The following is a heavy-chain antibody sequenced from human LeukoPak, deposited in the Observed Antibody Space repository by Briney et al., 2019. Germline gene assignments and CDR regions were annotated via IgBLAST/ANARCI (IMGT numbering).Heavy chain of an antibody. CDR1: GFTVSSNY. D-gene: IGHD6-13*01. V-gene: IGHV3-66*02. Sequence: PGGSLRLSCAASGFTVSSNYMSWVRQAPGKGLEWVSVIYSGGSTYYADSVKGRFTISRDNSKNTLYLQMNSLGAEDTAVYYCAREVFGAAVYYFDYWGQGTLVTVSS. CDR3: AREVFGAAVYYFDY. J-gene: IGHJ4*02. CDR2: IYSGGST.